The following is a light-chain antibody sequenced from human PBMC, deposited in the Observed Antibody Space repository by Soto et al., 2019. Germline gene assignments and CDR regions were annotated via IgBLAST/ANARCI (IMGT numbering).Light chain of an antibody. CDR2: AAS. V-gene: IGKV3-15*01. CDR1: QSISSD. CDR3: QQYYRSWT. Sequence: EIVMTQSPATLSVSPGERATLSCRASQSISSDLAWYQQKPSQAPSLLIYAASTRATGIPARFGGSGSGTEFTLTISSLQSEDFAVYYCQQYYRSWTFGQGTKVEIK. J-gene: IGKJ1*01.